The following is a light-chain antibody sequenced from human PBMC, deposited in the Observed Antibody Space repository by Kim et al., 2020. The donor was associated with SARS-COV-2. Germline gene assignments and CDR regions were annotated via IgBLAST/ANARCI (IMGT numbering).Light chain of an antibody. Sequence: ELTQPTSTSGTPGQRVTISCSGSSSNVGLHFVNWYQQLPGTAPKVFIYNDYQRPSGVPDRFSGSRSGTSASLAISGLQSEDEADYYCATWDVSLNGWVFGGGTQLTVL. CDR1: SSNVGLHF. CDR3: ATWDVSLNGWV. J-gene: IGLJ3*02. V-gene: IGLV1-44*01. CDR2: NDY.